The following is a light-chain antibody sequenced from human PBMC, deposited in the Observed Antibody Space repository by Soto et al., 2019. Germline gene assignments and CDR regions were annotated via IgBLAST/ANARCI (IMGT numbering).Light chain of an antibody. CDR1: QSVSSSY. V-gene: IGKV3-20*01. CDR3: QQYGSSGT. Sequence: IVLTQSPGPLSLSPGERATLSCRASQSVSSSYLAWYQQKPGQAPRLLIYGASSRATGIPDRFSGSGSGTDFTLTISRLEPEDFAVYYCQQYGSSGTLGQGTKVDIK. CDR2: GAS. J-gene: IGKJ1*01.